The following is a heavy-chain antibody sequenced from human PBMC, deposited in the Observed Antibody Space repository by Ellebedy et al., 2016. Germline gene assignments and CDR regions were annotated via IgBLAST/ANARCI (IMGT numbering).Heavy chain of an antibody. CDR1: GFTFSNYA. V-gene: IGHV3-23*01. J-gene: IGHJ4*02. Sequence: GGSLRLXCVASGFTFSNYAMAWVRQAPGKGLDWVSGISGSGGTTYYADSVRGRFTISRDNSKNTLYLQMNSLTGEDTAVYYCAKDGPSTFGIGWDVISDHWGQGTLVTVSS. CDR2: ISGSGGTT. D-gene: IGHD6-19*01. CDR3: AKDGPSTFGIGWDVISDH.